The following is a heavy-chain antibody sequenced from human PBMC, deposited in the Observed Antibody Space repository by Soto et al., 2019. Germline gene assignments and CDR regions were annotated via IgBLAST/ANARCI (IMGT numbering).Heavy chain of an antibody. CDR3: ARAVRFGELFIDYYGMDF. J-gene: IGHJ6*02. Sequence: PQRVPCAAAGGHFSSYAMHRVRQEPGKGLERVAVISYDGSNKYYADSVKGRFTISRDNPKNTLYLQMNSLRAEDTAVYYCARAVRFGELFIDYYGMDFWGQGTTVTVSS. V-gene: IGHV3-30-3*01. D-gene: IGHD3-10*01. CDR1: GGHFSSYA. CDR2: ISYDGSNK.